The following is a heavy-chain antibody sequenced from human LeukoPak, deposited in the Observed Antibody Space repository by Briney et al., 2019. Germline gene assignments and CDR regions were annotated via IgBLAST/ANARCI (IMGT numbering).Heavy chain of an antibody. D-gene: IGHD2-15*01. CDR1: GYTFTGYY. V-gene: IGHV1-2*02. Sequence: ASVKVSCKAFGYTFTGYYMHWVRQAPGQGLEWMGWINPNSGGTNYAQKFQDRVTMTRDTSISTAYMELTRLRFDDTAVYYCARVAFCSGGPCPYYFDGWGRGTLVTVSS. J-gene: IGHJ4*02. CDR2: INPNSGGT. CDR3: ARVAFCSGGPCPYYFDG.